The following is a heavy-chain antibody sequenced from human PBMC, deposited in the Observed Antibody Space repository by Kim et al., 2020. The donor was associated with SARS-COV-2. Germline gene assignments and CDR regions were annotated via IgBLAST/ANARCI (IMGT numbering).Heavy chain of an antibody. J-gene: IGHJ6*02. D-gene: IGHD3-16*01. V-gene: IGHV3-74*01. CDR3: ARDGGGNYYYGMDV. Sequence: ESGKGRFTISRDNAKNTLDLQMNSLRAEETAVYYCARDGGGNYYYGMDVWGQGTTVTVSS.